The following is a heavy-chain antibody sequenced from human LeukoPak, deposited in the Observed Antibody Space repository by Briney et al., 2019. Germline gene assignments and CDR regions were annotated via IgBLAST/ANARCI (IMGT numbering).Heavy chain of an antibody. CDR1: AGSIRSYY. CDR2: IYTSGST. J-gene: IGHJ5*02. CDR3: ARGVVRRGPDNWFDP. Sequence: SGTLSLTCIVSAGSIRSYYRSCLRQPAGKGVEWIGRIYTSGSTNYNPSLTSRVTMSVDTSKNQFSLKLSSVTAADTAVYYCARGVVRRGPDNWFDPRGQGTLVTVSP. V-gene: IGHV4-4*07. D-gene: IGHD2-2*01.